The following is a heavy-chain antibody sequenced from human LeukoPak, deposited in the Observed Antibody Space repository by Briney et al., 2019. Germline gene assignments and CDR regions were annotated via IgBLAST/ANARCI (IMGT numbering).Heavy chain of an antibody. V-gene: IGHV4-59*01. J-gene: IGHJ4*02. CDR3: ASSHPLGSNNDYYTPFAY. CDR1: GGSISNYY. Sequence: SETLSLTCTVAGGSISNYYWSWIRQPPGKGLEWIGYIYYSGSTNYNPSLKSRVTISVDTSKNQFSLKLSSVTAADTAVYYCASSHPLGSNNDYYTPFAYWGQGTLVTVSS. CDR2: IYYSGST. D-gene: IGHD3-3*01.